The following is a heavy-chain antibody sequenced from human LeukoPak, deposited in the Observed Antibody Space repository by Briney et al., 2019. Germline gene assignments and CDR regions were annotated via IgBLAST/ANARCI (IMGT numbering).Heavy chain of an antibody. D-gene: IGHD6-13*01. CDR2: VSGTGGST. Sequence: PGGSLRLSCVASGFXSSSYSINWVRQAPGKGLEWVSYVSGTGGSTYYADSVKGRFTISRDNSKNTLYLQMNRLRAEDTAVYYCAKDFVGQQALLSDYWGQGTLVTVSS. CDR1: GFXSSSYS. J-gene: IGHJ4*02. V-gene: IGHV3-23*01. CDR3: AKDFVGQQALLSDY.